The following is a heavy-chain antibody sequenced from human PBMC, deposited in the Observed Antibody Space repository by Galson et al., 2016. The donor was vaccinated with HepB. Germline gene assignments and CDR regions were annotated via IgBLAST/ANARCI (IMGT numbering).Heavy chain of an antibody. D-gene: IGHD2-8*02. CDR2: IRGVTSAI. J-gene: IGHJ4*02. CDR1: GFSFSPYA. Sequence: SLRLSCAVSGFSFSPYAMNWVRQAPGRGLEWISYIRGVTSAIQYADSVKGRSSISRDNARNPLYLQMNSLRADDTAVYYCVRDHYWAFDYWGQGILVTVSS. CDR3: VRDHYWAFDY. V-gene: IGHV3-48*01.